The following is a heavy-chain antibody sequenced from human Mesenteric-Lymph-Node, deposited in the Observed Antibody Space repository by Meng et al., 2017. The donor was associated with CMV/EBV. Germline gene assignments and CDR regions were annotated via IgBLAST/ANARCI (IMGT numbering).Heavy chain of an antibody. D-gene: IGHD3-10*01. Sequence: IGVGVGWSRKPPGKAREWLALIYWDDDKRYSPSLKSRLTITKDTSKNQVVHTMTNMDPVDTATYYCAHRHGGYTSGSYAKYYYFDYWGQGALVTVSS. CDR1: IGVG. V-gene: IGHV2-5*02. CDR3: AHRHGGYTSGSYAKYYYFDY. CDR2: IYWDDDK. J-gene: IGHJ4*02.